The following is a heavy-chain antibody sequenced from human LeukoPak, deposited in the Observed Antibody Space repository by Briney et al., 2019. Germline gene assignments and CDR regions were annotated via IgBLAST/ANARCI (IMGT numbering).Heavy chain of an antibody. CDR1: GDSISTGGYF. CDR2: IYAGGKT. Sequence: SETLSLTCTVSGDSISTGGYFWSWIRQPAGKGLEWIGRIYAGGKTNYNPSLRSRVTISVDTSRNQFSLKLNSVTAADTAVYYCARMDYYGSGTYHSWFDPWGRGTLVTVSS. CDR3: ARMDYYGSGTYHSWFDP. V-gene: IGHV4-61*02. D-gene: IGHD3-10*01. J-gene: IGHJ5*02.